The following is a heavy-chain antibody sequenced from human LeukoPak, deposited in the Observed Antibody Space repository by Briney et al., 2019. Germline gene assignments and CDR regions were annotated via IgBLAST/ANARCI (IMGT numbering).Heavy chain of an antibody. CDR2: ISASGGST. CDR3: ARDFTYYFDY. CDR1: GFTFSSSA. V-gene: IGHV3-23*01. J-gene: IGHJ4*02. Sequence: PGGSLRLSCAASGFTFSSSAMSWVRQVPGKGLEWVSGISASGGSTSYADSVRGRFTISRDNSKNTLYVQMNSLRAEDTAVYYYARDFTYYFDYWGQGTLVTVSS.